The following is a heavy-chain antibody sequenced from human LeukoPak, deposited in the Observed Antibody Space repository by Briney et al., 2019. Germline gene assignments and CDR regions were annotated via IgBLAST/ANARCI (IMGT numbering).Heavy chain of an antibody. CDR3: VRSGGWLRLLNFDY. CDR2: IRYDGSNK. Sequence: PGGSLRLSCAASGFTFSSYGMHWVRQAPGKGLEWVAFIRYDGSNKYYADSVKGRFTISRDNAKNSLYLQMNSLRAEDTAVYYCVRSGGWLRLLNFDYWGQGTLVTVSS. V-gene: IGHV3-30*02. CDR1: GFTFSSYG. D-gene: IGHD5-12*01. J-gene: IGHJ4*02.